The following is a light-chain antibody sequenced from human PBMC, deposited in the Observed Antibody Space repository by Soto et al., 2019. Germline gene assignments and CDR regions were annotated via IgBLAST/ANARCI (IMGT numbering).Light chain of an antibody. CDR2: NNN. V-gene: IGLV1-44*01. CDR1: SSNIGSNS. Sequence: QAVVTQPPSASGTPGQRVTISCSGSSSNIGSNSVNWYQQLPGTAPKLLIYNNNHRPSGVPDRFSGSKSGTLASLAISGLQSEDEGDYYCAAWDDSLKGAVFGGGTQLTVL. J-gene: IGLJ7*01. CDR3: AAWDDSLKGAV.